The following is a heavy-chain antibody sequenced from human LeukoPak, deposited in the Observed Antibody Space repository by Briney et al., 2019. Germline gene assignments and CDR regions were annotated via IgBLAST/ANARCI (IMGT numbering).Heavy chain of an antibody. CDR3: ARLSTVTTSFDY. CDR2: IYTSGTT. V-gene: IGHV4-59*10. CDR1: GGSFSGYY. D-gene: IGHD4-17*01. J-gene: IGHJ4*02. Sequence: SETLSLTCAVYGGSFSGYYWSWIRQPPGKGLEWIGRIYTSGTTHYNPSLKSRVTMSVDTSKNQFSLKLSSVTAADTAVYYCARLSTVTTSFDYWGQGTLVTVSS.